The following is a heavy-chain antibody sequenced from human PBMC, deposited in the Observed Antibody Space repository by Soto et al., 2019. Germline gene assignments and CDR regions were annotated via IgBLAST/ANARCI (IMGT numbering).Heavy chain of an antibody. D-gene: IGHD3-10*01. Sequence: QVQLVESGGGVVQPGRSLRLSCAASGFTFSSYGMHWVRQAPGKGLEWVAVISYDGSNKYYADSVKGRFTISRDNSKNTLYLPMNSLRAEDTAVYYCAKDQLRGVRGVITYYYGMDVWVQRTTVTVSS. CDR1: GFTFSSYG. V-gene: IGHV3-30*18. CDR2: ISYDGSNK. J-gene: IGHJ6*02. CDR3: AKDQLRGVRGVITYYYGMDV.